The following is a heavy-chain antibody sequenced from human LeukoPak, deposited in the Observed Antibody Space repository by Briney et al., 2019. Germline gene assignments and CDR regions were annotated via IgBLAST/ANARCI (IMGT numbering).Heavy chain of an antibody. CDR3: AREDSSSWETIDY. D-gene: IGHD6-13*01. CDR1: GYTFTSYA. Sequence: VASVNVSCKASGYTFTSYAMHWVRQAPGQRPEWMGWISAYNGNTNYAQKLQGRVTMTTDTSTSTAYMELRSLRSDDTAVYYCAREDSSSWETIDYWGQGTLVTVSS. CDR2: ISAYNGNT. V-gene: IGHV1-18*01. J-gene: IGHJ4*02.